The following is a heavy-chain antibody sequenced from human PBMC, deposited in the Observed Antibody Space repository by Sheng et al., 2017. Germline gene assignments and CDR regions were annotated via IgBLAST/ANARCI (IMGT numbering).Heavy chain of an antibody. V-gene: IGHV4-34*01. CDR2: INHSGST. J-gene: IGHJ4*02. D-gene: IGHD6-19*01. CDR3: ARGSGYSGWYYFDY. CDR1: GGSFSGYY. Sequence: QVQLQQWGAGLLKPSETLSLTCAVYGGSFSGYYWSCIRQPPGKGLEWIGEINHSGSTNYNPSLKSRVTISVDTSKNQFSLKLSSVTAADTAVYYCARGSGYSGWYYFDYWGQGTLVTVSS.